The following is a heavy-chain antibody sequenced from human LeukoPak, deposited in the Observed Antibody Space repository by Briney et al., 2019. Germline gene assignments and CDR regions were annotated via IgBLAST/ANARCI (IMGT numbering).Heavy chain of an antibody. Sequence: SVKVSCKASGGTFSSYAISWVRQAPGQGLEWMGGIIPIFGTANYAQKLQGRVTMTTDTSTSTAYMELRSLRSDDTAVYYCARSLEYGDYDYWGQGTLVTVSS. V-gene: IGHV1-69*05. J-gene: IGHJ4*02. CDR2: IIPIFGTA. CDR1: GGTFSSYA. CDR3: ARSLEYGDYDY. D-gene: IGHD4-17*01.